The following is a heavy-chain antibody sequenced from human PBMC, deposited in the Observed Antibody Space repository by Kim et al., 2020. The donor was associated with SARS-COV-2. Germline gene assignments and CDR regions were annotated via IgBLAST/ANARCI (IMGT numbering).Heavy chain of an antibody. D-gene: IGHD3-9*01. V-gene: IGHV3-33*01. CDR2: IGHDGTYK. CDR1: GFPFNVYG. J-gene: IGHJ1*01. CDR3: VRDLRSKYFQS. Sequence: GGSLRLSCEASGFPFNVYGMHWVRQTPDMGLEWLAVIGHDGTYKVYGGSVKGRFTISRDNSKNTLYLQMDSLRVEDTAVYYCVRDLRSKYFQSWGQGTLVTVSS.